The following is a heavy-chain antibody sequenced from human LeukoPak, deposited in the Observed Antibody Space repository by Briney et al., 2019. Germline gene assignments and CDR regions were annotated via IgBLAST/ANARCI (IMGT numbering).Heavy chain of an antibody. Sequence: GGSLRLSCAASGFTFSSYTMNWVRQAPGKGLEWVSSISSSSAYIYYADSVRGRFTISRDNAKNSLYLQMNSLRAEDTAVYYCARETYHYDSSSNFAFDIWGQGTMVTVSS. J-gene: IGHJ3*02. CDR3: ARETYHYDSSSNFAFDI. V-gene: IGHV3-21*01. CDR1: GFTFSSYT. CDR2: ISSSSAYI. D-gene: IGHD3-22*01.